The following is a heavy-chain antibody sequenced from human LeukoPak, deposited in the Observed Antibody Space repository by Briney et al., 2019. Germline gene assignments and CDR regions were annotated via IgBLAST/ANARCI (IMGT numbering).Heavy chain of an antibody. D-gene: IGHD3-22*01. CDR2: ISSSSSYI. Sequence: GGSLRLSCAASGFTFSSYSMNWVRQAPGKGLEWVSSISSSSSYIYYADSVKGRFTIPRDNAKNSLYLQMNSLRAEDTAVYYCARDRQYYDSSGYPSFFDYWGQGTLVTVSS. CDR1: GFTFSSYS. V-gene: IGHV3-21*01. CDR3: ARDRQYYDSSGYPSFFDY. J-gene: IGHJ4*02.